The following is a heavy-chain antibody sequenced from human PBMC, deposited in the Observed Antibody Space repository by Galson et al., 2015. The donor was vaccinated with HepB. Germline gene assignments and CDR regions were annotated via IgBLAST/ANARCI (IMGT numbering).Heavy chain of an antibody. CDR2: ISYDGSNK. Sequence: SLRLSCAASGFTFSSYAMHWVRQAPGKGLEWVAVISYDGSNKYYADSVKGRFTISRDNSKNTLYPQMNSLRAEDTAVYYCAKDQRYQLLYRSYYYYGMDVWGQGTTVTVSS. CDR3: AKDQRYQLLYRSYYYYGMDV. D-gene: IGHD2-2*02. J-gene: IGHJ6*02. V-gene: IGHV3-30-3*02. CDR1: GFTFSSYA.